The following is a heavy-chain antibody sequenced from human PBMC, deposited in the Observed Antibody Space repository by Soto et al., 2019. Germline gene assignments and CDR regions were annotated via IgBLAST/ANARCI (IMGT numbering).Heavy chain of an antibody. J-gene: IGHJ6*02. V-gene: IGHV1-18*01. CDR3: ARDRGIAVTIYYYYGMEV. CDR1: GYTFTSYG. D-gene: IGHD6-19*01. CDR2: ISAYNGNT. Sequence: ASVKVSCKASGYTFTSYGISWVRQAPGQGLEWMGWISAYNGNTNYAQKLQGRVTMTTDTSTSTAYMELRSLRSDDTAVYYCARDRGIAVTIYYYYGMEVWGQGTTVTVSS.